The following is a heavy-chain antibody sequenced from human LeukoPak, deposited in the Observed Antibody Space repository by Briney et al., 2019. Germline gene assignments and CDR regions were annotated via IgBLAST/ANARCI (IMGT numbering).Heavy chain of an antibody. D-gene: IGHD3-16*01. V-gene: IGHV3-30*18. CDR3: AKDLGEVRYAFDI. CDR1: GFTFSNYG. CDR2: ISYDGSNK. J-gene: IGHJ3*02. Sequence: GESLKISCAASGFTFSNYGMHWVRQAPGKGLEWVAIISYDGSNKYYADSVKGRFTISRDNSRNTLYLQMNSLRTEDTAVYYCAKDLGEVRYAFDIWGQGTMVTVSS.